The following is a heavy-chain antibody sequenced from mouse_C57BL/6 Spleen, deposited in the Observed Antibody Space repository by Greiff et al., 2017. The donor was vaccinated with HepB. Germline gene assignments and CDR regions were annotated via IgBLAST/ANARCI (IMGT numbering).Heavy chain of an antibody. CDR2: ISSGSSTI. CDR1: GFTFSDYG. J-gene: IGHJ2*01. V-gene: IGHV5-17*01. Sequence: EVKLVESGGGLVKPGGSLKLSCAASGFTFSDYGMHWVRQAPEKGLEWVAYISSGSSTIYYADTVKGRFTISRDNAKSTLFLQMTSLRSEDTAMYYCAPDYFDYWGQGTTLTVSS. CDR3: APDYFDY.